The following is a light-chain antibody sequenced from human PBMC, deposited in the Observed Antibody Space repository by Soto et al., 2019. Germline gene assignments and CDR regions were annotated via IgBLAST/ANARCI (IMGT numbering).Light chain of an antibody. CDR1: SSDVGGYNY. CDR3: SSYTSSSPHVV. J-gene: IGLJ2*01. V-gene: IGLV2-14*01. CDR2: DVS. Sequence: QSVLTQPASVSGSPGQSITISGTGTSSDVGGYNYVSWYQQHPGKAPKLMIYDVSNRPSGVSNRFSGSKSGNTASLTISGLQAEDEADYYCSSYTSSSPHVVFGGGTKVTVL.